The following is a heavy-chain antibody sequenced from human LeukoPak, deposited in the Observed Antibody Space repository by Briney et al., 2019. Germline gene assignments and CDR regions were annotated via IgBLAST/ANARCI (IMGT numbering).Heavy chain of an antibody. D-gene: IGHD2-15*01. CDR2: MNPNSGNT. Sequence: ASVKVSCKASGYTFTSYDINWVRQAPGQGLEWMGWMNPNSGNTGYAQKSQGRVTITRNTSISTAYMELSSLRSEDTAVYYCARGEVVAATLGYWGQGTLVTVSS. V-gene: IGHV1-8*03. J-gene: IGHJ4*02. CDR3: ARGEVVAATLGY. CDR1: GYTFTSYD.